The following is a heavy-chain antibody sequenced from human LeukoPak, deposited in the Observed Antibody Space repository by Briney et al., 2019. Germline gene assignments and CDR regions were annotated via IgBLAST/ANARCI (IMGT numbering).Heavy chain of an antibody. CDR1: GYTFTGYY. V-gene: IGHV1-2*02. CDR2: INPNSDGT. J-gene: IGHJ5*02. Sequence: ASVKVSCKASGYTFTGYYMHWVRQAPGQGLEWMGWINPNSDGTNYAQKFQGRVTMTRDTSISTAYMELSRLRSDDTAVYYCARDSHSSGWYGDWFDPWGQGTLVTVSS. D-gene: IGHD6-19*01. CDR3: ARDSHSSGWYGDWFDP.